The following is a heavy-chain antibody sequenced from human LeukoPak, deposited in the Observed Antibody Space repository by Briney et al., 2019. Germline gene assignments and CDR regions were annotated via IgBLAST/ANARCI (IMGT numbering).Heavy chain of an antibody. V-gene: IGHV4-34*01. CDR3: ARGPDWYSSSWYYFDY. CDR2: INHSGST. J-gene: IGHJ4*02. CDR1: GGSFSGYY. D-gene: IGHD6-13*01. Sequence: SETLSLTCAAYGGSFSGYYWSWIRQPPGKGLEWIGEINHSGSTNYNPSLKSRVTISVDTSKNQFSLKLSSVTAADTAVYYCARGPDWYSSSWYYFDYWGQGTLVTVSS.